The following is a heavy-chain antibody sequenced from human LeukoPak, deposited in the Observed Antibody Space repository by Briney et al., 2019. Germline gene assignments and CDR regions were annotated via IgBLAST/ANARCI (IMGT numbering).Heavy chain of an antibody. J-gene: IGHJ3*01. CDR2: FYLSGST. V-gene: IGHV4-38-2*01. Sequence: PSETLSLTCVVSTDPITNGYSWGWVRQPPGKGLEWIGSFYLSGSTHYNPSLRSRVTISVDKSKNKFSLNVRSVTAADTAVYFCAKTDYGHYSGFEVWGQGIMVTVSS. D-gene: IGHD4-17*01. CDR1: TDPITNGYS. CDR3: AKTDYGHYSGFEV.